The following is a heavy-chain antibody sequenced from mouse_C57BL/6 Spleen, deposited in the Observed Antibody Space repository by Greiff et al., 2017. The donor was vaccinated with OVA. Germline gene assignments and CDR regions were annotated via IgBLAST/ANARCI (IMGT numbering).Heavy chain of an antibody. Sequence: QVQLQQPGAELVRPGSSVKLSCKASGYTFTSYWMHWVKQRPIQGLEWIGNIDPSDSETHYNQKFKDKATLTVDKSSSTAYMQLSSLTSEDSAVYYCARGLLRDYYAMDYWGQGTSVTGSS. V-gene: IGHV1-52*01. D-gene: IGHD1-1*01. CDR2: IDPSDSET. CDR3: ARGLLRDYYAMDY. CDR1: GYTFTSYW. J-gene: IGHJ4*01.